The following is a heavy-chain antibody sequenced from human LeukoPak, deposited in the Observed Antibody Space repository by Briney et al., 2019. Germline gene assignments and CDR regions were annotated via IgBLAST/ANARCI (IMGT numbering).Heavy chain of an antibody. J-gene: IGHJ3*02. CDR2: IYYSGST. D-gene: IGHD5-24*01. V-gene: IGHV4-61*01. CDR1: GASVSSGSYY. Sequence: PSETLSLTCTVSGASVSSGSYYWSWIRQPPGKGLEWIGYIYYSGSTSYNPSLKSRVTILVDTSKNQFSLKLSSVTAADTAVYYCARHERDASLDHAFDIWGQGTMVTVSS. CDR3: ARHERDASLDHAFDI.